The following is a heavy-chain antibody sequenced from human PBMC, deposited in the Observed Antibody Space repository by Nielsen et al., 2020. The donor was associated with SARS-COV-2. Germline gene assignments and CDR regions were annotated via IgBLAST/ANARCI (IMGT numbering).Heavy chain of an antibody. CDR1: GYTFTSYG. CDR2: MNPNSGNT. CDR3: ARDPRIAAAARRGYGMDV. Sequence: ASVKVSCKASGYTFTSYGINWVRQATGQGLEWMGWMNPNSGNTGYAQKFQGRVTMTRNTSISTAYMELSRLRSDDTAVYYCARDPRIAAAARRGYGMDVWGQGTTVTVSS. V-gene: IGHV1-8*02. J-gene: IGHJ6*02. D-gene: IGHD6-13*01.